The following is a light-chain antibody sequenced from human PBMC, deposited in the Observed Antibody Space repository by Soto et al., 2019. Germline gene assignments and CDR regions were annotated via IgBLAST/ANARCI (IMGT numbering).Light chain of an antibody. CDR3: QQLDSYPLT. CDR2: AAS. V-gene: IGKV1-9*01. Sequence: IQLTQSPSSLSASVGDRVTITCRASQGISSYLAWYQQKPGKAPKLLIYAASTLQSRVPSRFSGSGSETDFTLTISSLQPEDFATYYCQQLDSYPLTFGPGTKVDLK. J-gene: IGKJ3*01. CDR1: QGISSY.